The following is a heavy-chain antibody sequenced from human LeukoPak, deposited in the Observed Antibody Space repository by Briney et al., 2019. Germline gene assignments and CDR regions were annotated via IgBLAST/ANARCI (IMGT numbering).Heavy chain of an antibody. Sequence: GGSLRLSCAASGFTFSSYWMTWVRQAPGKGLEWVANMNLDGSEKYYVDSVKGRFINSRDNAKNSLFLQMNSLIAEDTAVYYCARDDGFSCYSYWGQGTLVTVSS. D-gene: IGHD3/OR15-3a*01. CDR3: ARDDGFSCYSY. V-gene: IGHV3-7*01. CDR2: MNLDGSEK. J-gene: IGHJ4*02. CDR1: GFTFSSYW.